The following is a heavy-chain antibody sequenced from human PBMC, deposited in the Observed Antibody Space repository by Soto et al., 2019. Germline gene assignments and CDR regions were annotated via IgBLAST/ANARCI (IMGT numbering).Heavy chain of an antibody. D-gene: IGHD3-3*01. CDR1: GFTFSSYA. J-gene: IGHJ3*02. CDR2: ISGSGGST. V-gene: IGHV3-23*01. CDR3: AKDRASGYYNDAFDI. Sequence: EVQLLESGGGLVQPGGSLRLSCAASGFTFSSYAMSWVRQAPGKGLEWVSAISGSGGSTYYADSVKGRFTISRDNSKNTLYLKMNSLRAEDMAVYYCAKDRASGYYNDAFDIWGQGTMVTVSS.